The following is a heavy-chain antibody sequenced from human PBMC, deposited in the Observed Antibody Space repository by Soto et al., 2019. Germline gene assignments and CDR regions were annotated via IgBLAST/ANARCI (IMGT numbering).Heavy chain of an antibody. CDR3: ARPLGTGFSYNYGMDV. V-gene: IGHV3-11*05. J-gene: IGHJ6*02. Sequence: QVQLVESGGGLVKPGGSLRLSCAASGFTFKDYYMAWIRQAPGKGLEWVSYITSNSDYTNYADSVKGRFTISRDNAKNSLWLQMSSLTVADTAVYYCARPLGTGFSYNYGMDVWGQGTTVTVSS. D-gene: IGHD3-9*01. CDR2: ITSNSDYT. CDR1: GFTFKDYY.